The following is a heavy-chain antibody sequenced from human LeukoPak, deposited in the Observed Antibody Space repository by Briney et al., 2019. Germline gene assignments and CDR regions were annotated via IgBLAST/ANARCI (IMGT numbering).Heavy chain of an antibody. D-gene: IGHD3-10*01. CDR3: AKDGMYYYGSGTPPAFDI. Sequence: GGSLRLSCAASGFTFSSYAMGWVRQAPGKGLEWVSAISGSGGSTYSADSVKGRFTISRDNSKNTLYLQMNSLRAEDTAVYYCAKDGMYYYGSGTPPAFDIWGQGTMVTVSS. V-gene: IGHV3-23*01. CDR1: GFTFSSYA. CDR2: ISGSGGST. J-gene: IGHJ3*02.